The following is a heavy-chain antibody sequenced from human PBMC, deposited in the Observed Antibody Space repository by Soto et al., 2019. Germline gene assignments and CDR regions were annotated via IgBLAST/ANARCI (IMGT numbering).Heavy chain of an antibody. Sequence: SVKVSCKASGGTFSSYAISWVRQAPGQGLEWMGGIIPIFGTANYAQKFQGRVTITADKSTSTAYMELSSLRSEDTAVYYCARFIWTGYYLNWFDPWGQGTLVTVSS. CDR3: ARFIWTGYYLNWFDP. V-gene: IGHV1-69*06. CDR2: IIPIFGTA. CDR1: GGTFSSYA. D-gene: IGHD3-9*01. J-gene: IGHJ5*02.